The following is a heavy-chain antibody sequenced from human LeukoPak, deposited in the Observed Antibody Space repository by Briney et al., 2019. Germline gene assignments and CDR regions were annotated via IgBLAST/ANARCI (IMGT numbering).Heavy chain of an antibody. CDR2: INTNTGNP. CDR1: GYTFTSYA. V-gene: IGHV7-4-1*02. CDR3: ASPVVVAATFRFDY. D-gene: IGHD2-15*01. J-gene: IGHJ4*02. Sequence: ASVKVSCKASGYTFTSYAMNWVRQAPGQGLEWMGWINTNTGNPTYAQGFTGRFVFSLDTSVSTAYLQISSLKAEDTAVYYCASPVVVAATFRFDYWGQGTLVTVSS.